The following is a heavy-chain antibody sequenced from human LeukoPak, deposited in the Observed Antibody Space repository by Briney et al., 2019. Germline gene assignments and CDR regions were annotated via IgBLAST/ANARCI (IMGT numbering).Heavy chain of an antibody. CDR2: IRYDGTTE. Sequence: GGSLSLSCAASGFTLTYYNMHWVRQAPGKGLEYVAFIRYDGTTEYYADSVKGRFTMSRDKSKNTLYLQMHSLRREDTAVYYCARGAAVAVELWGQGTLVTVSS. CDR1: GFTLTYYN. J-gene: IGHJ4*02. D-gene: IGHD6-19*01. V-gene: IGHV3-30*02. CDR3: ARGAAVAVEL.